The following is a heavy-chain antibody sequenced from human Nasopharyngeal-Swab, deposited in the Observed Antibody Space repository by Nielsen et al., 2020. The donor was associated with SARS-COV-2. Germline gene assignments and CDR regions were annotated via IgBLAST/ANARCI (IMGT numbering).Heavy chain of an antibody. Sequence: GESLKISCAAYGFTFSSYAMHWVRQAPGKGLEWVAVISYDGSKRYYADSVKGRFPISRDNSKNTLYLQMNSLRAEDTAVYYCARDQGSSWYTYYYYYGMDVWGQGTTVTVSS. V-gene: IGHV3-30-3*01. J-gene: IGHJ6*02. D-gene: IGHD6-13*01. CDR3: ARDQGSSWYTYYYYYGMDV. CDR2: ISYDGSKR. CDR1: GFTFSSYA.